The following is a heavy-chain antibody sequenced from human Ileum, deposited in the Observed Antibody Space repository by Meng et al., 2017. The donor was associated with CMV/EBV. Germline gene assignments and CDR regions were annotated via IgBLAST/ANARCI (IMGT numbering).Heavy chain of an antibody. V-gene: IGHV4-39*01. J-gene: IGHJ5*02. CDR1: ASVSSSSYY. Sequence: ASVSSSSYYWGWIRQPPGRGLEWIGSISYSANTYYNTSLKSRITTSVDTSRNQFSLKLSSVTAADTAVYYCARHPGGSYGGNWFDPWGQGTLVTVSS. CDR3: ARHPGGSYGGNWFDP. D-gene: IGHD1-26*01. CDR2: ISYSANT.